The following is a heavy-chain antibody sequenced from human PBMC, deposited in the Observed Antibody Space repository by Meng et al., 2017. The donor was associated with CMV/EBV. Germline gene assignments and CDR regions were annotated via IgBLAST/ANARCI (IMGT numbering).Heavy chain of an antibody. CDR3: ARDYPGSGWYGGIFDY. Sequence: GGSLRLSCAASGFTFSSYGMHWVRQAPGKGLEWVSSISSSSSYIYYADSVKGRFTISRDNAKNSLYLQMNSLRAEDTAVYYCARDYPGSGWYGGIFDYWGQGTLVTVSS. J-gene: IGHJ4*02. V-gene: IGHV3-21*01. D-gene: IGHD6-19*01. CDR1: GFTFSSYG. CDR2: ISSSSSYI.